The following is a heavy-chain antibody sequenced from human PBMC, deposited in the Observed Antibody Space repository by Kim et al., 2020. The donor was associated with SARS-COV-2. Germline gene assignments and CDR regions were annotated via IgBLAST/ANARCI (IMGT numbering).Heavy chain of an antibody. Sequence: TPNPHPPLRSRVTISVDTSKNPFSLKLSSVTAADTAVYYCARSGPHLEDVWGQGTTVTVSS. V-gene: IGHV4-59*01. CDR2: TP. J-gene: IGHJ6*02. CDR3: ARSGPHLEDV.